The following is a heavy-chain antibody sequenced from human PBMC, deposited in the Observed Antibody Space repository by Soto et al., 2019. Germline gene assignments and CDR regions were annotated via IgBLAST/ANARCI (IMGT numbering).Heavy chain of an antibody. CDR2: ISYDGSNK. CDR3: AKDRAGDSSGYYYYYYYYGMDV. D-gene: IGHD3-22*01. J-gene: IGHJ6*02. V-gene: IGHV3-30*18. CDR1: GFTFSSYG. Sequence: GGSLRLSCAASGFTFSSYGMHWVRQAPGKGLEWVAVISYDGSNKYADSVKGRFTISRDNSKNTLYLQMNSLRAEDTAVYYCAKDRAGDSSGYYYYYYYYGMDVWGQGTTVTVSS.